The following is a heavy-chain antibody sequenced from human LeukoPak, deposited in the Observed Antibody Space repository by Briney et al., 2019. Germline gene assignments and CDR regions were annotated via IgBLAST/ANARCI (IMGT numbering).Heavy chain of an antibody. CDR2: INPSGGST. V-gene: IGHV1-46*01. D-gene: IGHD1-26*01. Sequence: ASAKVSCKASGYTFTSYYMHWVRQAPGQGLEWMGIINPSGGSTSYAQKFQGRVTMTRDTSTSTVYMELSSLRSEDTAVYYCARDLLPIGYIGSPVGATTGDNFDYWGQGTLVTVSS. J-gene: IGHJ4*02. CDR1: GYTFTSYY. CDR3: ARDLLPIGYIGSPVGATTGDNFDY.